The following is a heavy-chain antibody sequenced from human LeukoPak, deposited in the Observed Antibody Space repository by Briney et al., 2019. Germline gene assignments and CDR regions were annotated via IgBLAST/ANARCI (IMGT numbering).Heavy chain of an antibody. CDR2: INPNSGGT. D-gene: IGHD6-13*01. CDR3: ASGIAAAGTDVGDY. J-gene: IGHJ4*02. V-gene: IGHV1-2*02. CDR1: GYTFTGYY. Sequence: ASVKVSCKAAGYTFTGYYMHWERQAPGQGLEWMGWINPNSGGTNYAQKFQGRVTMTRDTSISTAYMELSRLRSDDTAVYYCASGIAAAGTDVGDYWGQETLVTVSS.